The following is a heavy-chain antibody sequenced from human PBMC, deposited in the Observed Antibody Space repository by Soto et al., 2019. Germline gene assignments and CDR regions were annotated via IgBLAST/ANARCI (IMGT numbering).Heavy chain of an antibody. V-gene: IGHV4-30-4*01. CDR1: GGSISSGDYY. Sequence: QTLSLTCTVSGGSISSGDYYWSWIRQPPGKGLEWIGYIYYSGSTYYNPSLKSRVTISVDTSKNQFSLKLSSVTAADTAVYYCARDRCSGGSCYFSYYYGMDVWGQGTTVTVSS. CDR3: ARDRCSGGSCYFSYYYGMDV. CDR2: IYYSGST. D-gene: IGHD2-15*01. J-gene: IGHJ6*02.